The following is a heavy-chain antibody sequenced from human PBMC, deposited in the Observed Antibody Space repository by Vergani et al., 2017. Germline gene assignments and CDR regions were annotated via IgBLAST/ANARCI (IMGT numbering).Heavy chain of an antibody. CDR2: IYYSGST. Sequence: QLQLQESGPGLVKPSETLSLTCTVSGGPISSSSYYWGWIRQPPGKGLEWIGSIYYSGSTYYNPSLKSRVTISVDTSKNQSSLKLSSVTAADTAVYYCARVPRIESWFDPWGQGTLVTVSS. J-gene: IGHJ5*02. CDR3: ARVPRIESWFDP. V-gene: IGHV4-39*07. CDR1: GGPISSSSYY.